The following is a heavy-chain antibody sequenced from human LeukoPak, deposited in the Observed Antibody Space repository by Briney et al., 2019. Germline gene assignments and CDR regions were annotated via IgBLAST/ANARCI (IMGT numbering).Heavy chain of an antibody. D-gene: IGHD6-19*01. CDR1: GGTFSSYA. J-gene: IGHJ4*02. Sequence: GASVKVSCTASGGTFSSYAISWVRQAPGQGLEWMGRIIPILGIANYAQKFQGRVTITADKSTSTAYMELSSLRSEDTAVYYCARDYTSGIAVAATIFDYWGQGTLVTVSS. CDR3: ARDYTSGIAVAATIFDY. V-gene: IGHV1-69*04. CDR2: IIPILGIA.